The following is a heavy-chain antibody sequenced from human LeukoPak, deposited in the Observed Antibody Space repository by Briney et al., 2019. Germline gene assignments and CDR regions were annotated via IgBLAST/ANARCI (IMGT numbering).Heavy chain of an antibody. Sequence: GASVKVSCKASGYTFTGYYMHWVRQAPGQGLEWMGWINPNSGGTNYAQKFQGRVTMIRDTSISTAYMELSRLRSDDTAVYYCARGYHDYDFWSGYYSGRVLRFDYWRQGTLVTVSS. D-gene: IGHD3-3*01. J-gene: IGHJ4*02. CDR3: ARGYHDYDFWSGYYSGRVLRFDY. V-gene: IGHV1-2*02. CDR1: GYTFTGYY. CDR2: INPNSGGT.